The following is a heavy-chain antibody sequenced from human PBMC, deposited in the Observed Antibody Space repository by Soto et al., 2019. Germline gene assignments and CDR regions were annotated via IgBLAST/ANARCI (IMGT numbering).Heavy chain of an antibody. CDR1: GFAFYDFA. CDR2: ISGSGDKT. J-gene: IGHJ4*02. V-gene: IGHV3-23*01. Sequence: EVHLLESGGDLVLPGGSLRLSCAASGFAFYDFAMSWVRQAPGKGPEWLSTISGSGDKTFHSDSVKGRFDISRDNSNNKMFLQMNSLRAEDTAIYYCAKGASHAPFEKWGRGTLVTVSS. CDR3: AKGASHAPFEK.